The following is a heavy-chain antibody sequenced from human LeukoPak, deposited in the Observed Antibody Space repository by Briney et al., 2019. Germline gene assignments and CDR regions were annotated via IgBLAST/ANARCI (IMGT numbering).Heavy chain of an antibody. V-gene: IGHV4-34*01. CDR1: GGSFSGYY. J-gene: IGHJ1*01. D-gene: IGHD3-9*01. CDR2: INHSGST. CDR3: ARHRGVLTGYYKGYFQH. Sequence: SETLSLTCAVYGGSFSGYYWSWIRQPPGKGLEWIGEINHSGSTNYNPSLKSRVTISVDTSKNQFSLKLSSVTAADTAVYYCARHRGVLTGYYKGYFQHWGQGTLVTVSS.